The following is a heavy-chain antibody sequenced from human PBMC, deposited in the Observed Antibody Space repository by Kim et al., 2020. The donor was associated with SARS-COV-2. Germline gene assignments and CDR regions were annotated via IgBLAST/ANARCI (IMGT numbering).Heavy chain of an antibody. Sequence: NPSLKSRVAISVDTSKNQFSLKLSSVPAADTAVYYCARNYGYGSGSFYSYWGQGILVTVSS. J-gene: IGHJ4*02. D-gene: IGHD3-10*01. V-gene: IGHV4-4*09. CDR3: ARNYGYGSGSFYSY.